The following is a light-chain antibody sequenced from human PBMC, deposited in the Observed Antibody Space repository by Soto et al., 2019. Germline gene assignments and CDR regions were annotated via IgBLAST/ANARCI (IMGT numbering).Light chain of an antibody. CDR2: GNS. Sequence: QPVLTQPPSVSGAPGQRVTISYTGSSSNIGAGYDVHWYQQLPGTAPKLLIYGNSNRPSGVPDRFSGSKSGTSASLAITGLQAEDEADYYCQSYDSSLSGSNVVFGGGTKLTVL. J-gene: IGLJ2*01. CDR3: QSYDSSLSGSNVV. V-gene: IGLV1-40*01. CDR1: SSNIGAGYD.